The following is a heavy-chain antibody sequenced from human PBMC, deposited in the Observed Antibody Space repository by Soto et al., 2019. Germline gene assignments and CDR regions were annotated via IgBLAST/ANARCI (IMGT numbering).Heavy chain of an antibody. Sequence: GESLKISCKGSGYSFTSYWIGWVRQMPGKGLEWIGIIYPGDSDTRYSPSFQGQVTISADKSISPAYLPWSSLKASDTAMYYCARLDRVDSSGYYPRSDAFDICAQGTMVTVSS. V-gene: IGHV5-51*01. D-gene: IGHD3-22*01. CDR2: IYPGDSDT. CDR1: GYSFTSYW. CDR3: ARLDRVDSSGYYPRSDAFDI. J-gene: IGHJ3*02.